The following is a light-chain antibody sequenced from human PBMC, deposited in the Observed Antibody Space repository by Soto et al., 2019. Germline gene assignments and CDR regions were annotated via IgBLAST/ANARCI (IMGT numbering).Light chain of an antibody. CDR3: PAWDDNLRAVV. Sequence: QSVLTQSPSTSATPGQGVSISCSGGGSNIGTFYVSWYQHVPGTAPRLLIYADNQRSLGVPYRFSGSNSGTSASLAISGLRSEDEAYYYCPAWDDNLRAVVFGGGTKLTVL. CDR1: GSNIGTFY. V-gene: IGLV1-47*02. J-gene: IGLJ2*01. CDR2: ADN.